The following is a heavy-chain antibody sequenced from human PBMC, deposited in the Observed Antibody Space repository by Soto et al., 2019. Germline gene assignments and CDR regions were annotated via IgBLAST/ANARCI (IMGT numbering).Heavy chain of an antibody. CDR3: VRNLIGFEP. CDR2: RNPNSGNT. Sequence: HVQLVQSGAEVKKHGASGKVSCTTSGYTFTTYDINWVRQATGQGFEWMGWRNPNSGNTGYAQKFQGRDTMTRDPSISTSYMELSSLTSEDTAVYYYVRNLIGFEPWGQGTLVTVSS. J-gene: IGHJ5*02. CDR1: GYTFTTYD. V-gene: IGHV1-8*02.